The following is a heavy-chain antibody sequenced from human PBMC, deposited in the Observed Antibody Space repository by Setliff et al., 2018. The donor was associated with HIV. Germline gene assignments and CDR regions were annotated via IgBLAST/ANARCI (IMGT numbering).Heavy chain of an antibody. V-gene: IGHV4-39*01. CDR2: IHSSGST. J-gene: IGHJ4*02. D-gene: IGHD1-26*01. CDR3: ASGEESGTYGEPYDS. Sequence: PSETLSLTCTVSGDSIISSRNFWGWIRQPPGKGLEWIGNIHSSGSTYYNPSLKSRVFISVDLSINQFSLKLHSVTAADTAVYYCASGEESGTYGEPYDSWGQGALVTVSS. CDR1: GDSIISSRNF.